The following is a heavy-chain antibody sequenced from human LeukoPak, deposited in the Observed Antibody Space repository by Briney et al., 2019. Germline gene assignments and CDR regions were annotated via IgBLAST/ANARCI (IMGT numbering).Heavy chain of an antibody. V-gene: IGHV3-48*04. Sequence: GGSLRLSCEVSGFPFTLYNMNWVRQAPGKGLEWLSYISSSTNTIYYADSVKGRFTISRDNAKNSLYLQMNGLGAEDTAVYYCARGAGGSGSYPFDYWGQGTLVTVSS. D-gene: IGHD3-10*01. CDR3: ARGAGGSGSYPFDY. CDR1: GFPFTLYN. J-gene: IGHJ4*02. CDR2: ISSSTNTI.